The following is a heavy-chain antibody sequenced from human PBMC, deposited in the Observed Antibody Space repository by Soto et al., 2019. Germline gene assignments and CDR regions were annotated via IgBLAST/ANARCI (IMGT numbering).Heavy chain of an antibody. CDR1: GGSISSSNW. CDR2: IYHSGST. CDR3: ARVGGDVMTAPDWFDP. V-gene: IGHV4-4*02. D-gene: IGHD2-21*02. Sequence: QVQLQESGPGLVKPSGTLSLTCAVSGGSISSSNWWSWVRQPPGKGLEWIGEIYHSGSTNYNPSLRSRVTISVDKAKNQFPLQLSSVAAADTAVYYCARVGGDVMTAPDWFDPWGQGTLVTVSS. J-gene: IGHJ5*02.